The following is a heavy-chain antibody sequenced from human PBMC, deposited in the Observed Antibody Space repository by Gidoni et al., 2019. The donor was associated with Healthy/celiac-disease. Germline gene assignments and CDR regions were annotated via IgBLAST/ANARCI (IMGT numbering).Heavy chain of an antibody. Sequence: EVQLVESGGGMVKPGGSVSLSCAASGFTFSSYSMNWVRQAPGKGLEWVSSISSSSSYIYYADSVKGRFTISRDNAKNSLYLQMNSLRAEDTAVYYCARELDGRDGYNWGYWGQGTLVTVSS. D-gene: IGHD5-12*01. J-gene: IGHJ4*02. V-gene: IGHV3-21*01. CDR3: ARELDGRDGYNWGY. CDR1: GFTFSSYS. CDR2: ISSSSSYI.